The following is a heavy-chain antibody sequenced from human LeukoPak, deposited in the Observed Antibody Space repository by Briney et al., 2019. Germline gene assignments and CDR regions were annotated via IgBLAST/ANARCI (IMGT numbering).Heavy chain of an antibody. J-gene: IGHJ3*02. D-gene: IGHD3-9*01. Sequence: GGSLRLSCVASGFTFSNHEMSWVRQAPGKGREWISYIDSSDSSGPAVSYADSVKGRFTISRDNAKNSLHLQMDSLRAEDTAVYFCAREPTYDILTSDAFDIWGQGTMVTVSS. CDR3: AREPTYDILTSDAFDI. V-gene: IGHV3-48*03. CDR2: IDSSDSSGPAV. CDR1: GFTFSNHE.